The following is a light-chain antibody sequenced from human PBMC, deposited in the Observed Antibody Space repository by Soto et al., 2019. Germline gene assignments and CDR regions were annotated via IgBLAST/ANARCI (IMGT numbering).Light chain of an antibody. CDR2: DAS. CDR3: QQRSSWPALS. CDR1: QSVGSF. V-gene: IGKV3-11*01. Sequence: EIVLTQSPATLSLSPGERATLSCRASQSVGSFLAWYQQKPGQSPRLLIYDASTRATGIPARFSGSGSGTDFTLTINSLEPEDFAVYYCQQRSSWPALSFGGGTKVDIK. J-gene: IGKJ4*01.